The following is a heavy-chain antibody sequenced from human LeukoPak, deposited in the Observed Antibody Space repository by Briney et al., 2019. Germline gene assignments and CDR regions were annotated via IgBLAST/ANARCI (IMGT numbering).Heavy chain of an antibody. J-gene: IGHJ4*02. Sequence: PSETLSLTCAVYGGSFSGYYWSWIRQPPGKGLEWIGEINHSGSTNYNPSLKSRVTISVDKSKNQFSLKLSSVTAADTAVYYCARDLGYDSSGLDYWGQGTLVTVSS. V-gene: IGHV4-34*01. CDR3: ARDLGYDSSGLDY. CDR2: INHSGST. CDR1: GGSFSGYY. D-gene: IGHD3-22*01.